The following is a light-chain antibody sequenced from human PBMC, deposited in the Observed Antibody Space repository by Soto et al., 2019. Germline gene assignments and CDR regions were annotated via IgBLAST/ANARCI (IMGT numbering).Light chain of an antibody. Sequence: NVLPQSPGTLSLSPGQRATLSCRASHTISSSYLAWYQQKPGQAPSLLIYGASSRATGIPDRFSGSGSGTDFTLTISRLEPEDFAVYYCQQYGSSPRTFGQGTKVDIK. CDR3: QQYGSSPRT. V-gene: IGKV3-20*01. J-gene: IGKJ1*01. CDR1: HTISSSY. CDR2: GAS.